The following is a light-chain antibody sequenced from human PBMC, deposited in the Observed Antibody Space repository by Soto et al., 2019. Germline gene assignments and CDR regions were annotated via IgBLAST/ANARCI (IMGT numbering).Light chain of an antibody. CDR1: QSASNT. V-gene: IGKV3-15*01. J-gene: IGKJ1*01. Sequence: ESALTQSPGTLSLSPGERATRSCKARQSASNTSLAWYQQKPGQAPRLLISGASNRATGIPARFSGSGSGTEFTLTISSLQSEDFAVYYCQQYNNWSTFGQGTKVDIK. CDR2: GAS. CDR3: QQYNNWST.